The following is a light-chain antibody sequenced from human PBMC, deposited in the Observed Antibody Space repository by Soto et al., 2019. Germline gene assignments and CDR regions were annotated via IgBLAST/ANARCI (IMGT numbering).Light chain of an antibody. CDR3: AAWDDSLNGFYV. V-gene: IGLV1-44*01. J-gene: IGLJ1*01. Sequence: QSVLTQPPSASGTPGQRVTISCSGRSSNIGTNTVNWYQQLPGTAPKLLIFSSNQRPSGVSDRFSGSKSGTSASLAISGLQSEDEADYYCAAWDDSLNGFYVFGTGTKVTVL. CDR1: SSNIGTNT. CDR2: SSN.